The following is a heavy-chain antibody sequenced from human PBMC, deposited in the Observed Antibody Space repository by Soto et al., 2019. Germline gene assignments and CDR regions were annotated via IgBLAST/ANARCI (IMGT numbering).Heavy chain of an antibody. J-gene: IGHJ6*02. Sequence: EVQLLESGGGLVQPGGSLRLSCAASGFTFSSYAMSWVRQAPGKGLGWVSAISGSGGSTYYADSVKGRFTISRDNAKNSLYLQMNSLRDEDTAVYYCARERGQQLVLGYYYGMDVWGQGTTVTVSS. CDR3: ARERGQQLVLGYYYGMDV. D-gene: IGHD6-13*01. CDR2: ISGSGGST. V-gene: IGHV3-23*01. CDR1: GFTFSSYA.